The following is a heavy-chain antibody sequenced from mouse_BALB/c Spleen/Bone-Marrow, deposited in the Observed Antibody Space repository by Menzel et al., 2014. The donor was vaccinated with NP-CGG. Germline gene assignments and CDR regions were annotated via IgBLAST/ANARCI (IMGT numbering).Heavy chain of an antibody. CDR1: GFTFSNYG. D-gene: IGHD2-4*01. V-gene: IGHV5-9-2*01. J-gene: IGHJ3*01. CDR2: ISGGGSYT. Sequence: DVMLVESGGGLVKSGGSLKLSCAASGFTFSNYGMSWVRQTPEKRLEWVATISGGGSYTFYSDGVKGRFTISRDNAKNNLYLQLSSLRSEDTALYYCARHAYYDQTEVSFVYWGQGTLVTVSA. CDR3: ARHAYYDQTEVSFVY.